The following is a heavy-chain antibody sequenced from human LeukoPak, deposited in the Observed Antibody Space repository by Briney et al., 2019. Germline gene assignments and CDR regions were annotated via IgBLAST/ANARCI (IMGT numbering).Heavy chain of an antibody. Sequence: SETLSLTCTVSGGSISSSSYYWGWIRQPPGKGLEWIGSIYYSGSTYYNPSLKSRVTISVDTSKNQFSLKLSSVTAADTAVYYCAGRDRPELWFDPWGQGTLVTVSS. V-gene: IGHV4-39*01. CDR3: AGRDRPELWFDP. CDR2: IYYSGST. J-gene: IGHJ5*02. CDR1: GGSISSSSYY. D-gene: IGHD3-22*01.